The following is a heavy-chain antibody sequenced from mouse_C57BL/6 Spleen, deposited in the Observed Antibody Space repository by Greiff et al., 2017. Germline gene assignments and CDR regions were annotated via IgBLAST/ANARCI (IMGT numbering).Heavy chain of an antibody. CDR1: GFNIKNTY. D-gene: IGHD1-1*01. CDR3: ARKEDYYGSSSYYAMDY. Sequence: EVQLQQSVAELVRPGASVKLSCTASGFNIKNTYMHWVKQRPEQGLEWIGRIDPANGNTKYAPKFQGKATITADTSSNTAYLQLSSLTSENTAIYYGARKEDYYGSSSYYAMDYWGQGTSVTVSS. CDR2: IDPANGNT. J-gene: IGHJ4*01. V-gene: IGHV14-3*01.